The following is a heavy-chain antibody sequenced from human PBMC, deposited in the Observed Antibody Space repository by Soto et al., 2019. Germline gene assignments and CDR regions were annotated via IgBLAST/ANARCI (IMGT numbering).Heavy chain of an antibody. Sequence: VKVSCKASGGTFSSYTISWVRQAPGQGLEWMGRIIPILGIANYAQKFQGRVTITADKSTSTAYMELSSLRSEDTAVYYCARDAPYDFWSGYYLNLDYWGQGPLVTLSS. CDR2: IIPILGIA. D-gene: IGHD3-3*01. CDR3: ARDAPYDFWSGYYLNLDY. CDR1: GGTFSSYT. J-gene: IGHJ4*02. V-gene: IGHV1-69*04.